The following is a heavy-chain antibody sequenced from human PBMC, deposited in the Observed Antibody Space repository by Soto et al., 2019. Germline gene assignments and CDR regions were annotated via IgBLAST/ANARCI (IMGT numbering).Heavy chain of an antibody. Sequence: GASVKVSCKASGYTFTSYYMHWVRQAPGQGLEWMGIINPSGGSTSYAQKFQGRVTMTRDTSTSTVYMELSSLRSEDTAVYYCARVGAYGDYGNYFDYWGQGTLVTVSS. J-gene: IGHJ4*02. CDR1: GYTFTSYY. D-gene: IGHD4-17*01. CDR2: INPSGGST. V-gene: IGHV1-46*01. CDR3: ARVGAYGDYGNYFDY.